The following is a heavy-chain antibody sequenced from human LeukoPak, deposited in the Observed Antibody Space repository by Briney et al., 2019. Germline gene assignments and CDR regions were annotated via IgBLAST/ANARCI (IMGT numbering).Heavy chain of an antibody. J-gene: IGHJ4*02. D-gene: IGHD3-22*01. Sequence: APVKVSCKASGYTFTSYYMHWVRQAPGQGLEWMGIINPSGGGTTYAQKFQGRVTMTRDTSTSIVYMELSSLRSEDTAVYYCARILSYDSSGYYSPRFDYWGQGTLVTVSS. CDR2: INPSGGGT. V-gene: IGHV1-46*01. CDR1: GYTFTSYY. CDR3: ARILSYDSSGYYSPRFDY.